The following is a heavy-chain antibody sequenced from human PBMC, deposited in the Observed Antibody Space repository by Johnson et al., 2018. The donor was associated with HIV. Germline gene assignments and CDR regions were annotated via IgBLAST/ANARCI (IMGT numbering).Heavy chain of an antibody. CDR1: GMIFSNLW. D-gene: IGHD1-1*01. CDR2: IRSKSAGGST. CDR3: ATSTASDALDI. V-gene: IGHV3-15*05. J-gene: IGHJ3*02. Sequence: EVQLVESGGGLVKPGGSLRISCEASGMIFSNLWFNWVRQAPGKGLEWVGRIRSKSAGGSTSYADSVRGRFTISRDNAKNSLYLQMNSLRAEDTALYYCATSTASDALDIWGQGTMVTVSS.